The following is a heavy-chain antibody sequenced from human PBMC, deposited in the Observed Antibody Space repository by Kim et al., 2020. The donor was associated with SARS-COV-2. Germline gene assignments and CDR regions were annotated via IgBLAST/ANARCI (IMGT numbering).Heavy chain of an antibody. CDR1: GFTFSNAW. V-gene: IGHV3-15*01. CDR3: TTDSLHDSGSYDRLVGVGY. D-gene: IGHD1-26*01. J-gene: IGHJ4*02. Sequence: GGSLRLSCAASGFTFSNAWMSWVRQAPGKGLEWVGRIKSKTDGGTTDYAAPVKGRFTISRDDSKNTLYLQMNSLKTEDTAVYYCTTDSLHDSGSYDRLVGVGYWGQGTLVTVSS. CDR2: IKSKTDGGTT.